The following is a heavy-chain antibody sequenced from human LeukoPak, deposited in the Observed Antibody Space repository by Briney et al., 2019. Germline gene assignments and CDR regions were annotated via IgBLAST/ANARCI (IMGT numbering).Heavy chain of an antibody. CDR2: INPNTGGT. Sequence: ASVKVSCKASGYTFTDYYMHRVRQAPGQGLEWMGWINPNTGGTNYAQKFQGRVTMTRDTSISTADMDLSRLTSDDTAIYYCARDLINWGQGTLVTVSS. CDR1: GYTFTDYY. J-gene: IGHJ4*02. CDR3: ARDLIN. V-gene: IGHV1-2*02.